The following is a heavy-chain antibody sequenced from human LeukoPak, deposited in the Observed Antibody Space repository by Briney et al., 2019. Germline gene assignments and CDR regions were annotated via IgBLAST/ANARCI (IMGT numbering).Heavy chain of an antibody. CDR3: ARDSKVATAYNWFDP. V-gene: IGHV4-59*12. CDR1: GGSISSYY. CDR2: IYYSGST. Sequence: SETLSLTCTVSGGSISSYYWSWVRQSPGKGLEWIGYIYYSGSTYYNPSLKSRVTISVDTSKNQFSLKLSSVTAADTAVYYCARDSKVATAYNWFDPWGQGTLVTVSS. J-gene: IGHJ5*02. D-gene: IGHD5-18*01.